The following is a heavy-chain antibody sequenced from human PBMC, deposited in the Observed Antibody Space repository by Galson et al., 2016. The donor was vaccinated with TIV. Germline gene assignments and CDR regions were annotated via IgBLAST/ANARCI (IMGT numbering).Heavy chain of an antibody. V-gene: IGHV5-51*01. D-gene: IGHD1-26*01. J-gene: IGHJ4*02. Sequence: QSGAEVKKPGESLKISCEGSGYKFTTYWIAWVRQRPGKGLEWMGIVYLGDSVTRYSPSFQGQVAISADKSSNTAYLQWSSLQASDTAMYYCARTAGGIDQWGQGTLVTVSS. CDR2: VYLGDSVT. CDR3: ARTAGGIDQ. CDR1: GYKFTTYW.